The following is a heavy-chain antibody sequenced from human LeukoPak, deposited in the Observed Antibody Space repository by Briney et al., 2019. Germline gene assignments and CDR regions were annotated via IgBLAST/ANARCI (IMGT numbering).Heavy chain of an antibody. CDR3: ATGVRGYNSALDY. V-gene: IGHV3-21*01. CDR2: ISSGSSYI. CDR1: GFTFSNYY. D-gene: IGHD6-19*01. Sequence: GGSLRLSWAASGFTFSNYYMNWVRQAPGKGLEWVSSISSGSSYIYYADSLKGRFTISRDNAKNSLYLQMNSLRAEDTAVYYCATGVRGYNSALDYWGQGTLVTVSP. J-gene: IGHJ4*02.